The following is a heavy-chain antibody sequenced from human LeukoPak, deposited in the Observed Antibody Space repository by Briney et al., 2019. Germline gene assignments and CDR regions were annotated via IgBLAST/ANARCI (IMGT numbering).Heavy chain of an antibody. D-gene: IGHD4-11*01. CDR2: INSDGSST. J-gene: IGHJ4*02. Sequence: GGSLRLSCAASGLTLSSYWMHWDRQAPGKGLVLVSRINSDGSSTSYADSVKGRFTISRDNAKNTLYLQMNSLRAEDTAVYYCAKDAQRGFDYSNSIEHWGQGSLVTVSS. CDR1: GLTLSSYW. CDR3: AKDAQRGFDYSNSIEH. V-gene: IGHV3-74*01.